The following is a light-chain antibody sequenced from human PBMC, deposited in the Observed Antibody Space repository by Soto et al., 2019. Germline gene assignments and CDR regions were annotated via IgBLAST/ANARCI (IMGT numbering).Light chain of an antibody. Sequence: AIQMTQSPSSLSASIGDRVTITCRASQIITNNVAWYQQKPGTAPKLLIYHASTLESGVPSRFSGSGSGTEFTLTISSLQPDDFATYYCQQYNSYSFGQGTKVDIK. CDR3: QQYNSYS. CDR1: QIITNN. CDR2: HAS. J-gene: IGKJ1*01. V-gene: IGKV1-13*02.